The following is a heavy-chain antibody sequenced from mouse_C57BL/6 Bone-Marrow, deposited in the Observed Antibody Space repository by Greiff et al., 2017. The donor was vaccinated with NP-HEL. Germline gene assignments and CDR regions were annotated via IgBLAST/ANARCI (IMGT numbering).Heavy chain of an antibody. Sequence: QVQLQQSGAELARPGASVKLSCKASGYTFTSYGISWVMQRTGQGLEWIGEIYHRSGNTYYNEKFKGKAILTADKSSSTAYMELRGLTSEDTAVYFCAKEGTAVARGFWGQGTTLTVSS. J-gene: IGHJ2*01. CDR3: AKEGTAVARGF. D-gene: IGHD1-2*01. CDR1: GYTFTSYG. CDR2: IYHRSGNT. V-gene: IGHV1-81*01.